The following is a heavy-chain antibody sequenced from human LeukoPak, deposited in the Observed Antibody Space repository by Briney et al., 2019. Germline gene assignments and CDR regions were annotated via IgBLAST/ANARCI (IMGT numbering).Heavy chain of an antibody. CDR1: GFSLSTSGVG. J-gene: IGHJ4*02. Sequence: SGPTLVKPTQTLTLTCTFSGFSLSTSGVGVGWIRQPPGKALEWLALIYWDDDKRYGPSLKSRLTITKDTSKNQVVLTMTNMDPVDTATYYCAQIIAVAGAFDYWGQGTLVTVSS. V-gene: IGHV2-5*05. D-gene: IGHD6-19*01. CDR2: IYWDDDK. CDR3: AQIIAVAGAFDY.